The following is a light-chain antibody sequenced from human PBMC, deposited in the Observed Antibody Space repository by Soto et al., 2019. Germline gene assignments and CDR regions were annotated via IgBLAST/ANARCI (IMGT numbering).Light chain of an antibody. J-gene: IGLJ2*01. V-gene: IGLV1-47*01. Sequence: QSELTQPPSASGTPGQRVTISCSGSSSNIGSNYVYWYQQLPGTAPKLLIYRNNQRPSGVPDRFSGSKSGTSASLAISGLRSEDEADYYCAAWDDSLSGRVVFGGGTKVTVL. CDR3: AAWDDSLSGRVV. CDR2: RNN. CDR1: SSNIGSNY.